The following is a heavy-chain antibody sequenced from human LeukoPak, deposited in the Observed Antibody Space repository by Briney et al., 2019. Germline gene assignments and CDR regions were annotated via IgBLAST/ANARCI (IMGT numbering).Heavy chain of an antibody. CDR3: AKGSSGWYYPHFDY. J-gene: IGHJ4*02. D-gene: IGHD6-19*01. CDR1: GFTFSTYA. CDR2: ISGSGGST. Sequence: GGSLRLSCAASGFTFSTYAMSWVRQAPGKGLEWVSAISGSGGSTYYAGSVKGRFTISRDNSKNTLYLQMNSLKDEDTAVYYCAKGSSGWYYPHFDYWGQGTLVTVSS. V-gene: IGHV3-23*01.